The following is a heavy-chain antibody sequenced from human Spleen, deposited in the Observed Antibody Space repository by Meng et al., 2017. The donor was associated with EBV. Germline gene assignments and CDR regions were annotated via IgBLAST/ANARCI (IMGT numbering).Heavy chain of an antibody. CDR2: ISVYNDNT. CDR1: GYTFSGFG. D-gene: IGHD1-14*01. V-gene: IGHV1-18*01. CDR3: ARTGAKPRIPREGWFDP. Sequence: VQLVQSGAELKKPGASVKVSCKASGYTFSGFGITWVRQAPGQGLEWMGWISVYNDNTHYAQKYQGRVTMTTDTSTSTAYMELRSLRSDDTAVYYCARTGAKPRIPREGWFDPWGQGTLVTVSS. J-gene: IGHJ5*02.